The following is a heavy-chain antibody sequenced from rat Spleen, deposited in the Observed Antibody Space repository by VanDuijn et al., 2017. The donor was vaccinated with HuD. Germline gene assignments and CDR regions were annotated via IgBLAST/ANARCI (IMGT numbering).Heavy chain of an antibody. D-gene: IGHD1-7*01. J-gene: IGHJ2*01. CDR2: IWAGGNT. CDR1: GFSLTSYN. Sequence: QVQLKESGPGLVQPSQTLSLTCTVSGFSLTSYNVHWVRQPTGKGLEWMGIIWAGGNTDYNSALESRLSISRDTSKSQVFLKLNSLQNEDIATYYCVRGGNGPKDYYFDYWGQGVMVTVSS. CDR3: VRGGNGPKDYYFDY. V-gene: IGHV2-30*01.